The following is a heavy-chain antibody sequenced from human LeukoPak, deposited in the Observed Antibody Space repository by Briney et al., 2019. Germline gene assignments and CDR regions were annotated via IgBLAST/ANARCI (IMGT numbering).Heavy chain of an antibody. Sequence: PGGSLRLSCAASGFTVSSNYMTWVRQAPGKGLEWVSVIYKNAITYYADTVKGRFTISRDNSKNMLYLQMNGLRADDTAVYYCARSLRVRGVPDYMDFWGKGTTVIISS. V-gene: IGHV3-53*01. CDR2: IYKNAIT. CDR3: ARSLRVRGVPDYMDF. D-gene: IGHD3-10*01. J-gene: IGHJ6*03. CDR1: GFTVSSNY.